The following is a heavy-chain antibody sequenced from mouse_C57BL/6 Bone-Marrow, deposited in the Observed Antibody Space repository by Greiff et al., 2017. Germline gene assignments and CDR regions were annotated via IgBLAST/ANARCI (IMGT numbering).Heavy chain of an antibody. CDR1: GYAFTNYL. J-gene: IGHJ4*01. D-gene: IGHD2-1*01. CDR2: INPGSGGT. Sequence: QVQLQQSGAELVRPGTSVQVSCKASGYAFTNYLIEWVKQRPGPGLEWIGVINPGSGGTNYNEKFKGKATLTADKSSSTAYMQLSSLTSEDSAVYFCARGVYYDNSLGYWGQGTSVTVSS. V-gene: IGHV1-54*01. CDR3: ARGVYYDNSLGY.